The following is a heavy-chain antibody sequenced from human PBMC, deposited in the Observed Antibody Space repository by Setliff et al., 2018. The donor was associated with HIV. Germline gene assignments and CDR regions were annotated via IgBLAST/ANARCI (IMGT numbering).Heavy chain of an antibody. CDR1: GFTFDSYW. CDR2: INEDGSQM. CDR3: WTGTMFDAFDI. J-gene: IGHJ3*02. D-gene: IGHD1-7*01. Sequence: GGSLRLSCAVSGFTFDSYWMSWVRLAPGKGLEWVANINEDGSQMHYAASVKGRFTISRDNPKNTVYLQMNSLRAEDTAVYYCWTGTMFDAFDIWGQGTTVTVSS. V-gene: IGHV3-7*01.